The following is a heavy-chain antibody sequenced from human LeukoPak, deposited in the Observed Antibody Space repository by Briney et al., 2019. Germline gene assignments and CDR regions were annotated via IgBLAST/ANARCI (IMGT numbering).Heavy chain of an antibody. Sequence: GGSLRLSCAVSGFSVSGYWMTWVRQAPGKGLEWVANIKQDGSEKNYVDSVKGRFTISRDNAENSLFLQMNSLRVEDTAVYYCAREWQGGIAAAGTRIEGDYWGQGTLVTVSS. CDR3: AREWQGGIAAAGTRIEGDY. D-gene: IGHD6-13*01. CDR1: GFSVSGYW. J-gene: IGHJ4*02. CDR2: IKQDGSEK. V-gene: IGHV3-7*01.